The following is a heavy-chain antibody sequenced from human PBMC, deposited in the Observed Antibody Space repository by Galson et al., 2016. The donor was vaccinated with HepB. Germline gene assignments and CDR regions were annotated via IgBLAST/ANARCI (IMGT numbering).Heavy chain of an antibody. J-gene: IGHJ4*02. CDR1: GFTFSRNG. V-gene: IGHV3-33*01. CDR3: ASEAPILAPTLDY. Sequence: SLRLSCAASGFTFSRNGMHWVRQAPGKGLEWVAVIWYDGSNEYHADSVKGRFTISRDNSKNTLYLQMNSLRAEDTAVYYCASEAPILAPTLDYWGQGTLVTVSS. CDR2: IWYDGSNE. D-gene: IGHD2/OR15-2a*01.